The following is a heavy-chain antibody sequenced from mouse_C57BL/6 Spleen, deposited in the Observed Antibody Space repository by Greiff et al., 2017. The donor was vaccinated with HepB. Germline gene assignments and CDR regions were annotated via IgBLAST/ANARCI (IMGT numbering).Heavy chain of an antibody. V-gene: IGHV5-4*03. J-gene: IGHJ3*01. CDR2: ISDGGSYT. D-gene: IGHD3-2*02. Sequence: EVKLMESGGGLVKPGGSLKLSCAASGFTFSSYAMSWVRQTPEKRLEWVATISDGGSYTYYPDNVKGRFTISRDNAKNNLYLQMSHLKSEDTAMYYCARVLDSSGYNFAYWGQGTLVTVSA. CDR1: GFTFSSYA. CDR3: ARVLDSSGYNFAY.